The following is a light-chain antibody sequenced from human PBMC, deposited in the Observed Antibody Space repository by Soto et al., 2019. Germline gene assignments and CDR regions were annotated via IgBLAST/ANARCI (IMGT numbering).Light chain of an antibody. J-gene: IGKJ1*01. CDR2: DAS. CDR1: QSVRNY. V-gene: IGKV3-11*01. Sequence: EIVLTQSPATLSLSPGERATLSCRASQSVRNYLAWYQQKPGQAPRLLIYDASNRATGIPGRFSGSGSGTEFTLTTSSLEPEDFAVYYCQQRSNWPWMFGQGTKVEI. CDR3: QQRSNWPWM.